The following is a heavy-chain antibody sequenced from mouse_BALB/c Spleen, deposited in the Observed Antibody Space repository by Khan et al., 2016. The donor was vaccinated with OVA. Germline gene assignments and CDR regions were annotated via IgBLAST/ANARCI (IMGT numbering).Heavy chain of an antibody. CDR3: ADHLTGSFAY. CDR2: ISSGGDYT. Sequence: EVKLVESGGDLVKPGGSLKLSCAASGFTFSSYSMSWVRQTPDKRLEWVASISSGGDYTYSPDSVKGRFTISRDNAKNTLYLQMSDLKSEDPAMYCCADHLTGSFAYWGQGTLVTVSA. V-gene: IGHV5-6*01. CDR1: GFTFSSYS. J-gene: IGHJ3*01. D-gene: IGHD4-1*01.